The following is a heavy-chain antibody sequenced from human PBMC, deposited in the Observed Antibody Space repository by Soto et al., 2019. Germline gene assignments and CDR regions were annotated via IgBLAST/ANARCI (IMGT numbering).Heavy chain of an antibody. CDR1: GGSMSSYY. V-gene: IGHV4-59*01. CDR2: ISYSWST. Sequence: PSETLSLTCTVSGGSMSSYYWTWLRQSPGRGLEWIGYISYSWSTYYNPSLKSRVTISADMSKNQFSLRMNSMIAADTAVYYCARADPDASVGYWGQGTLVTVLL. D-gene: IGHD2-15*01. CDR3: ARADPDASVGY. J-gene: IGHJ4*02.